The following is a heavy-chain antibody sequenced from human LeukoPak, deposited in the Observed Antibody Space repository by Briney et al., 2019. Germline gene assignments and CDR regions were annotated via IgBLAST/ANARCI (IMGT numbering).Heavy chain of an antibody. J-gene: IGHJ4*02. CDR2: IWYDGSNK. CDR1: GFTFSSYS. V-gene: IGHV3-33*08. CDR3: ARGGYGDYGDY. Sequence: PGGSLRLSCAASGFTFSSYSMNWVRQAPGKGLEWVAVIWYDGSNKYYADSVKGRFTISRDNSKNTLYLQMNSLRAEDTAVYYCARGGYGDYGDYWGQGTLVTVSS. D-gene: IGHD4-17*01.